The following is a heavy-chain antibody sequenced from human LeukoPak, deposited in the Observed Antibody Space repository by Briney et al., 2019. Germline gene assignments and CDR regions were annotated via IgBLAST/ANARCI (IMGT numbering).Heavy chain of an antibody. J-gene: IGHJ4*02. V-gene: IGHV3-23*01. CDR1: GFTFSSYA. D-gene: IGHD4-17*01. CDR3: AMYGDYALNFDY. CDR2: ISGSGGST. Sequence: PGGSLRLSCAASGFTFSSYAMSWVRQAPGKGLEWVSAISGSGGSTYHADSVKGRFTISRDNSKNTLYLQMNSLRAEDTAVYYCAMYGDYALNFDYWGQGTLVTVSS.